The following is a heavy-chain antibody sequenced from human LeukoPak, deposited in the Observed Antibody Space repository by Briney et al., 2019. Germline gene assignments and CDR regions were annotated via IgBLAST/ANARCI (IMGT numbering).Heavy chain of an antibody. CDR3: ARLDNSWYSPFDY. CDR1: GGSISSYY. V-gene: IGHV4-39*01. Sequence: SETLSLTCTVSGGSISSYYWGWIRQPPGKGLEWIGTIFYSGSTYYNPSLKSRVTISVDTSKNQFSLRLSSVTAADTAVYYCARLDNSWYSPFDYWGQGTLVRVSS. J-gene: IGHJ4*02. D-gene: IGHD6-13*01. CDR2: IFYSGST.